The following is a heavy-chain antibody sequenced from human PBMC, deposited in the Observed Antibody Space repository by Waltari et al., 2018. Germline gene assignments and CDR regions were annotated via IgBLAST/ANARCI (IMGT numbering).Heavy chain of an antibody. J-gene: IGHJ4*02. CDR1: GGSFSGSY. V-gene: IGHV4-34*01. D-gene: IGHD3-9*01. CDR2: IKHSGST. Sequence: QVQLQQWGAGLLKPSETLSLTCAVYGGSFSGSYWSWIRQPPGKGLEWIGEIKHSGSTNSTRSLKSGVTISVDTSKNQLSLKLSSVTAADTSVYYCARGHVGRYFDWLPYDYWGQGTLVTVSS. CDR3: ARGHVGRYFDWLPYDY.